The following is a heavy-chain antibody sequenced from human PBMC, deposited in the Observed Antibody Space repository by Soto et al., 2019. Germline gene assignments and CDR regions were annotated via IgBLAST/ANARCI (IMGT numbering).Heavy chain of an antibody. D-gene: IGHD2-2*01. CDR1: GYTFTGYY. Sequence: QVQLVQSGAEVKKPGASVKVSCKASGYTFTGYYMHWVRQAPGQGLEWMGWINPNSGGTNYAQKFQGWVTMSRDTSISTAYMELSRLRSDDTAVYYCARGPPLVPVTYYYYYYGMDVWGQGTTVTVSS. CDR2: INPNSGGT. CDR3: ARGPPLVPVTYYYYYYGMDV. J-gene: IGHJ6*02. V-gene: IGHV1-2*04.